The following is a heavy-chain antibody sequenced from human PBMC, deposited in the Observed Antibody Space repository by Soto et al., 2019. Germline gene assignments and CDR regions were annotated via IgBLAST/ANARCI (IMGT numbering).Heavy chain of an antibody. CDR1: GYIFTSYV. CDR3: ARDTQIMIFGVFTQGINWFDP. J-gene: IGHJ5*02. CDR2: INAGNGNT. D-gene: IGHD3-3*01. V-gene: IGHV1-3*01. Sequence: ASVKVSCKASGYIFTSYVMHWVRQAPGQGLEWMGWINAGNGNTKYSQKFQGRVTISRDTSASTVYIELSSLRSEDTAVYYCARDTQIMIFGVFTQGINWFDPWGQGTLVTVSS.